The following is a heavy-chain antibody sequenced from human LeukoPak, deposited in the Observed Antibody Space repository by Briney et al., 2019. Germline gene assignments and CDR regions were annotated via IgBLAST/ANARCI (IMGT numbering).Heavy chain of an antibody. CDR1: GGSFSGYY. D-gene: IGHD4-17*01. J-gene: IGHJ6*02. CDR2: INHSGST. Sequence: SETLSLTCAVYGGSFSGYYWSWIRQPPGKGREWIGEINHSGSTNYNPSLKSRVTISVDTSKNQFSLKLSSVTAADTAVYYCARVLTVTGYYYYGMDVWGQGTTVTVSS. V-gene: IGHV4-34*01. CDR3: ARVLTVTGYYYYGMDV.